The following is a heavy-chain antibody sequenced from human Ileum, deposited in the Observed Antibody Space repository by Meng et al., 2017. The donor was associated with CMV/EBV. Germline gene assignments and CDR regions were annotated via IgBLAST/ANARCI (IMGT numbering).Heavy chain of an antibody. Sequence: GGSLRLSCAASGFTFSSYGMHWVRQAPGKGLEWVAVIWYDGSNKYYADSVKGRFTISRDNAKNSLYLQMNSLRAEDTAVYYCAREPDIRYGMDVWGQGTTVTVSS. V-gene: IGHV3-33*01. J-gene: IGHJ6*02. CDR3: AREPDIRYGMDV. CDR2: IWYDGSNK. D-gene: IGHD5-12*01. CDR1: GFTFSSYG.